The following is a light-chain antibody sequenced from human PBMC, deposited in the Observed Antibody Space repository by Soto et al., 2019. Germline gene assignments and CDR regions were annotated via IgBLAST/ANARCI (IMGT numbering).Light chain of an antibody. CDR3: QQYHSYWT. J-gene: IGKJ1*01. Sequence: IVLTQSPGTLSLYPGERVTLSCRASQSVSSNFLAWYQQKPGQAPRLLIYGASNRAAGIPDRFSGSGSGTEFTLTISSLQTDDFSTYYCQQYHSYWTFGQGTKVDIK. V-gene: IGKV3-20*01. CDR2: GAS. CDR1: QSVSSNF.